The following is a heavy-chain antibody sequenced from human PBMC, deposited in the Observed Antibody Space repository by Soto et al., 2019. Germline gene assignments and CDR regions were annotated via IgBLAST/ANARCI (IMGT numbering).Heavy chain of an antibody. J-gene: IGHJ6*03. Sequence: SETLSLTCTVSGGSISSSSYYWGWIRQPPGKGLEWIGSIYYSGSTYYNPSLKSRVTISVDTSKNQFSLKLSSVTPEDTVVFYCARGSWDDVSGHYYMDVWDKGTTVTVSS. CDR1: GGSISSSSYY. CDR3: ARGSWDDVSGHYYMDV. D-gene: IGHD1-1*01. CDR2: IYYSGST. V-gene: IGHV4-39*01.